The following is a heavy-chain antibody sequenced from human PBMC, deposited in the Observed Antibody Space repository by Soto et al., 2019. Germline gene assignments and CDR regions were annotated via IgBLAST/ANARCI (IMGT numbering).Heavy chain of an antibody. CDR3: ARGGHSRGWNY. Sequence: QVQLVQSGAEVKKPGSSVKVSCKASGGTFSTYAFTWVRQAPGQGLEWMGGIIPIFGKANYAQKFQGRVTITADESTTTAYMDPTNLTSEDTAMYYCARGGHSRGWNYWGQGTLVTVSS. V-gene: IGHV1-69*12. CDR2: IIPIFGKA. D-gene: IGHD6-19*01. J-gene: IGHJ4*02. CDR1: GGTFSTYA.